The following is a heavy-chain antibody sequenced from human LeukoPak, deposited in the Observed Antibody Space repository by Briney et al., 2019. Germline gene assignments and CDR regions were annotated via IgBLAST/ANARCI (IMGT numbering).Heavy chain of an antibody. CDR3: ARSPVGVRKKHDF. J-gene: IGHJ4*02. Sequence: GASVEVSCKASGYTFTSYDINWVRQATGQGLEWMGWMNPTSGHTGYAQKFQGRVTMTRDTSISTAYMELNSLTSEDTAVYYCARSPVGVRKKHDFWGQGTLVIVSS. V-gene: IGHV1-8*01. CDR2: MNPTSGHT. CDR1: GYTFTSYD. D-gene: IGHD3-10*01.